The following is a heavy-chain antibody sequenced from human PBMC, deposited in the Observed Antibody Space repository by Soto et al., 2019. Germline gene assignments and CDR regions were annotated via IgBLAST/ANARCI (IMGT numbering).Heavy chain of an antibody. CDR3: ARVGYCSGYSCHYMDV. CDR1: GYTFTSYG. D-gene: IGHD2-2*01. V-gene: IGHV1-18*01. CDR2: ISADNVHT. Sequence: ASVKVSCKASGYTFTSYGFNWVRQAPGQGLEWMGWISADNVHTNYAQKFQGRVTMTTDTFTSTAYLELRSLRSDDTAVYYCARVGYCSGYSCHYMDVWGRGATVTVSS. J-gene: IGHJ6*03.